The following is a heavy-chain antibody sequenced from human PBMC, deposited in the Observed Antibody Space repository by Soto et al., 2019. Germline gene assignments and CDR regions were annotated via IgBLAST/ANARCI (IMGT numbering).Heavy chain of an antibody. CDR2: ITIYNDNT. D-gene: IGHD6-19*01. CDR1: GYTFSSYG. CDR3: ARGRRYSSGLEGYYYHLEV. Sequence: QVQLVQSGAEVKKPGASVKVSCKASGYTFSSYGISWLRQAPGQGLEWMGWITIYNDNTNYAQKFQGRVTMTTDTSTSTAYMELRSLRSDDTAVYYCARGRRYSSGLEGYYYHLEVWGQGTTVTVSS. V-gene: IGHV1-18*01. J-gene: IGHJ6*02.